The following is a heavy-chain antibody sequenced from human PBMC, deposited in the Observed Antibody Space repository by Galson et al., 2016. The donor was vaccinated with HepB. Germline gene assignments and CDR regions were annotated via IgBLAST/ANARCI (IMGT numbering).Heavy chain of an antibody. CDR3: ARVRASGEPPRSTYAMDV. V-gene: IGHV1-2*04. D-gene: IGHD3-10*01. CDR1: GYTFSAYY. CDR2: INPNSGDT. J-gene: IGHJ6*02. Sequence: SVKVSCKASGYTFSAYYIHWVRQTPGQGLEWMGWINPNSGDTNYAHRFHRWVTMTRDTSISTAYMELNRLRSDDTAVYYCARVRASGEPPRSTYAMDVWGQGTTVTVSS.